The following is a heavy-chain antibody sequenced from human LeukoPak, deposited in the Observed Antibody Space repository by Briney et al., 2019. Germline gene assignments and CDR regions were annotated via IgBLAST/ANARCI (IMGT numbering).Heavy chain of an antibody. CDR2: ISGSGNT. V-gene: IGHV3-23*01. CDR1: GFAFSYYA. Sequence: GGSLRPSCAASGFAFSYYAISWVRQAPGKGLEWVSGISGSGNTHYTDSVRGRFTISRDNSKSTLDLQMNSLRVEDTALYYCAKDIYSAYDLARAFDFWGEGTLVTVST. CDR3: AKDIYSAYDLARAFDF. J-gene: IGHJ4*01. D-gene: IGHD5-12*01.